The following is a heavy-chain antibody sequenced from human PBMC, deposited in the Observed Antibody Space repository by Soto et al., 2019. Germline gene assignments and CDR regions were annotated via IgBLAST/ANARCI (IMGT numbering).Heavy chain of an antibody. V-gene: IGHV3-74*01. CDR2: INSDGSST. CDR1: GFTFSSYW. Sequence: PGGSLRLSCAASGFTFSSYWMHWVRQAPRKGLVWVSRINSDGSSTSYADSVKGRFTISRDNAKNTLYLQMNSLRAEDTAVYYCASGAVAGNLWYWGQGTLVTVSS. J-gene: IGHJ4*02. CDR3: ASGAVAGNLWY. D-gene: IGHD6-19*01.